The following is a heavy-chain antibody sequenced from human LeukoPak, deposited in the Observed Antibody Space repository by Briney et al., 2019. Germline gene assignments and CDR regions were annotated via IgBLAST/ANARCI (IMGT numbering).Heavy chain of an antibody. CDR2: INHSGST. D-gene: IGHD3-9*01. Sequence: PSETPSLTCAVYGGSFSGYYWSWIRQPPGKGLEWIGEINHSGSTNYNPSLKSRVTISVDTSKNQFSLKLSSVTAADTAVYYCARRKLRYFDWSQGTLVTVSS. J-gene: IGHJ4*02. CDR1: GGSFSGYY. CDR3: ARRKLRYFD. V-gene: IGHV4-34*01.